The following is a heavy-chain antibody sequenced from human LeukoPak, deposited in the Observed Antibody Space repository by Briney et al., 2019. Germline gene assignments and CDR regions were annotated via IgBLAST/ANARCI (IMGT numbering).Heavy chain of an antibody. CDR2: ISAHQNNT. D-gene: IGHD1-20*01. CDR3: ARDGGITGPFLDAFDI. V-gene: IGHV1-18*01. Sequence: ASVKVSCKTSGYSFTNYDISWVRQAPGQGLEWMGWISAHQNNTTYAQKFQGRVTMTTDTSTNTAYMELRSLTSDDTAVYYCARDGGITGPFLDAFDIWGLGTMVAVSS. J-gene: IGHJ3*02. CDR1: GYSFTNYD.